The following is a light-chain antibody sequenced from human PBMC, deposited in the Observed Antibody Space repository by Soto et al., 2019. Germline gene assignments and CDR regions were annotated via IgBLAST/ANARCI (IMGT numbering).Light chain of an antibody. CDR1: QSLLYSDGNTH. V-gene: IGKV2-30*01. Sequence: DVVMTQSPLSLAVTLGQPASIFCRSSQSLLYSDGNTHVNWFQQRPGKSPRRLIYKVSNRDSGVPDRFSGSASGTDYTRRISSVEAEDVVVYYCMQGTHRPPYTVGQGTKLEI. CDR3: MQGTHRPPYT. CDR2: KVS. J-gene: IGKJ2*01.